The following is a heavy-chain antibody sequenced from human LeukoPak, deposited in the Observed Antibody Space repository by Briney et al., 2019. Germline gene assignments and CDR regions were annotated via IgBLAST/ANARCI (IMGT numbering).Heavy chain of an antibody. V-gene: IGHV3-23*01. CDR3: AKDYGPLSSY. Sequence: GGSLRLSCAASAGFTLRNSWMSWVRQAPGKGLEWVSAISGSGGSTYYADSVKGRFTISRDNSKNTLYLQMNSLRAEDTAVYYCAKDYGPLSSYWGQGILVTVSS. CDR2: ISGSGGST. J-gene: IGHJ4*02. CDR1: AGFTLRNSW. D-gene: IGHD4-17*01.